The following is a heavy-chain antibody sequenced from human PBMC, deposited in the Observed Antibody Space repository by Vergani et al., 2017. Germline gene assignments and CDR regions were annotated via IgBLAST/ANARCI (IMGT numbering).Heavy chain of an antibody. CDR3: ARGDYGILTGYRY. CDR2: INPSGGHT. V-gene: IGHV1-46*03. Sequence: QVQVVQSGAEVKKSGASVKVSCKTSGYTFSNYYMHWVRQAPGQGLEWMGIINPSGGHTNYAQKSQGRVTMTRDTSTSTVYMELSSLRSEDPAIYYCARGDYGILTGYRYWGQGTLVTVSA. D-gene: IGHD3-9*01. J-gene: IGHJ4*02. CDR1: GYTFSNYY.